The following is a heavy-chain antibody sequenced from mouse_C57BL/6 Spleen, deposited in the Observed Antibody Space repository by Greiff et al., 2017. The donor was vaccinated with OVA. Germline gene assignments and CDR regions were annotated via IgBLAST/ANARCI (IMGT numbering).Heavy chain of an antibody. V-gene: IGHV1-64*01. CDR1: GYTFTSYW. Sequence: VQLQQSGAELVKPGASVKLSCKASGYTFTSYWMHWVKQRPGQGLEWIGMIHPNSGSTNYNEKFKSKATLTVDKSSSTAYMQLSSLTSEDSAVYYCARRSVDYYAMDYWGQGTSVTVSS. J-gene: IGHJ4*01. D-gene: IGHD1-1*01. CDR2: IHPNSGST. CDR3: ARRSVDYYAMDY.